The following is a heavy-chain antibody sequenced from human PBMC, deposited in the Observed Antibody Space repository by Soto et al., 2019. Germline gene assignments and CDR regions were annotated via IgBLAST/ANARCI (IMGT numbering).Heavy chain of an antibody. Sequence: SVPTLVNPTQTLTLTCTFSGFSLTTNGVGVGWIRQPPGKPLEWLGLFYWDDDKRYSPSLQNRLTISKDTSKNQVVLTLANMAPEDTGTYYCAYRKGAATGTGNWFDPRGQGTPVTVSS. J-gene: IGHJ5*02. CDR2: FYWDDDK. D-gene: IGHD1-1*01. CDR1: GFSLTTNGVG. CDR3: AYRKGAATGTGNWFDP. V-gene: IGHV2-5*02.